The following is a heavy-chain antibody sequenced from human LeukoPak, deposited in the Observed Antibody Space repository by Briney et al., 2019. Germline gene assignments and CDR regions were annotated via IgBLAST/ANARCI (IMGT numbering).Heavy chain of an antibody. Sequence: PGGSLRLSCVASGFTFITYGMHWVRQAPGKGLEWVAFIRHDGSSKYYADSVKGRFTISRDNSKNTLYLEMNSLRPDDTAVYYCAKDIGSRYSSDWCWGQGTLVTVSS. D-gene: IGHD6-19*01. J-gene: IGHJ4*02. CDR3: AKDIGSRYSSDWC. V-gene: IGHV3-30*02. CDR2: IRHDGSSK. CDR1: GFTFITYG.